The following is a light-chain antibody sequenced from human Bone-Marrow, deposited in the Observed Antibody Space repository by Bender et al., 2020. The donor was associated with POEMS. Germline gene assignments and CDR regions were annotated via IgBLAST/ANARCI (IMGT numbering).Light chain of an antibody. V-gene: IGLV3-25*03. CDR1: VLATKY. CDR2: KDT. Sequence: SYELTQPSSVSVSAGQTARITCSGDVLATKYARWFQQKPGQAPVQVIYKDTERPSGIPERFSASSSGTTVTLTISGVQSEDEADYYCQSAHTSGTWVFGGGTKLTVL. J-gene: IGLJ3*02. CDR3: QSAHTSGTWV.